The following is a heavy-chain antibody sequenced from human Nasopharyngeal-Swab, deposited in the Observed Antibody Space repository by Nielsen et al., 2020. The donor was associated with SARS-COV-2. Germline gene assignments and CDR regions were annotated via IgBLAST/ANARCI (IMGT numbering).Heavy chain of an antibody. CDR1: GFIFSSYD. J-gene: IGHJ6*03. V-gene: IGHV3-13*05. CDR2: IGTAGDP. D-gene: IGHD2-21*02. CDR3: ARGAYCGGDCYSDYYYYMDV. Sequence: GGSLRLSCAACGFIFSSYDMHWVRQATEKGLEWVSAIGTAGDPYYPGSVKGRFTISRENAKNSLYLQMNSLRAGDTAVYYCARGAYCGGDCYSDYYYYMDVWGKGTTVTVSS.